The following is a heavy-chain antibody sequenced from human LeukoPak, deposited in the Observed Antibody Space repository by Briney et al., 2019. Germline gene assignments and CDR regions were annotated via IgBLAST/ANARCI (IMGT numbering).Heavy chain of an antibody. D-gene: IGHD6-19*01. CDR1: GGSISNYY. CDR2: IYYSGST. Sequence: SETLSLTCTVSGGSISNYYWSWIRQPPGKGLGWIGYIYYSGSTNYNPSLKSRVTISVDTSKNQFSLKLSSVTAADTAVYYCATSGYSSGSPFDPWGQGTLVTVSS. CDR3: ATSGYSSGSPFDP. V-gene: IGHV4-59*01. J-gene: IGHJ5*02.